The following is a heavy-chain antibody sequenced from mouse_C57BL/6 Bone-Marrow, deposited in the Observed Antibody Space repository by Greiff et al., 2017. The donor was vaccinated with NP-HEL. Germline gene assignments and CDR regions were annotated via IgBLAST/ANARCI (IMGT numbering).Heavy chain of an antibody. CDR3: TTMDYSIYAMDY. CDR2: IDPENGDT. J-gene: IGHJ4*01. D-gene: IGHD2-5*01. V-gene: IGHV14-4*01. CDR1: GFNIKDDY. Sequence: VQLKESGAELVRPGASVKLSCTASGFNIKDDYMHWVKQRPEQGLEWIGWIDPENGDTEYASKFQGKATITADTSSNTAYLQLSSLTSEDTAVYYCTTMDYSIYAMDYRGQGTSVTVSS.